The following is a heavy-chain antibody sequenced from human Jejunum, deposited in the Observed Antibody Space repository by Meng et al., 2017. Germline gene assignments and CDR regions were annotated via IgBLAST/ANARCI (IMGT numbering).Heavy chain of an antibody. V-gene: IGHV4-34*01. CDR2: INRSGST. D-gene: IGHD3-3*01. CDR3: ARGRSIDFRLAKYDY. CDR1: GGSFVTYY. Sequence: HLQQWRGGLLNPSETLPLTCAANGGSFVTYYGAWFRQSPEKGLEWIGEINRSGSTSSNPSLKSRIAISMDTSKNQFFLRLDSVTAADTAVYYCARGRSIDFRLAKYDYWGQGTLVTVSS. J-gene: IGHJ4*02.